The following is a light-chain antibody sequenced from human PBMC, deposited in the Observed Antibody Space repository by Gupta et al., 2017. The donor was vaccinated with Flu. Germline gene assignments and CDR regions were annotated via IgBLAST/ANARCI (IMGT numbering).Light chain of an antibody. CDR1: QGIRND. CDR3: RQNDNCPWT. J-gene: IGKJ1*01. Sequence: PSSLSASVGDRVTLTCRARQGIRNDLGWSQQNPGKAPKLLIYAASRLRSGVPSRFSGSGSCTDFTLTINSLQPEDFATYYCRQNDNCPWTFGQGTKVEIK. CDR2: AAS. V-gene: IGKV1-6*01.